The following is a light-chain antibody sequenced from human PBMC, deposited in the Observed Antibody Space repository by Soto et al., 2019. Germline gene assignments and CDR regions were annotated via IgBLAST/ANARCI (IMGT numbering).Light chain of an antibody. CDR3: QQRSNWLMYT. J-gene: IGKJ2*01. CDR1: QSVSSY. CDR2: DAS. Sequence: EIVLTQSPATLSLSPGERATLSCRASQSVSSYLAWYQQKPGQAHRLLIYDASNRATGIPARFSGSGSGTDFTLTISILVPEDFAVYYCQQRSNWLMYTFGQGTKLEIK. V-gene: IGKV3-11*01.